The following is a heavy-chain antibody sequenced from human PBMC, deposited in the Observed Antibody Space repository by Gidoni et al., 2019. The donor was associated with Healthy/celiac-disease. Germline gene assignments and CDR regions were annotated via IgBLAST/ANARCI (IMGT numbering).Heavy chain of an antibody. J-gene: IGHJ4*02. D-gene: IGHD2-2*02. V-gene: IGHV3-21*01. Sequence: EVQLVESGGGMVKPGGSLRLSCDASGFTFSSYRMNWVRQAPGKGLEWVSSISSSSSYIYYADSVKGRFTISRDNAKNSLYLQMNSLRAEDTAVYYCARERHCSSTSCYRPFDYWGQGTLVTVSS. CDR2: ISSSSSYI. CDR3: ARERHCSSTSCYRPFDY. CDR1: GFTFSSYR.